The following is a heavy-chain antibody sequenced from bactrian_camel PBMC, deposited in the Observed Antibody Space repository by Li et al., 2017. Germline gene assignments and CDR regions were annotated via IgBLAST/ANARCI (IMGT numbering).Heavy chain of an antibody. D-gene: IGHD3*01. Sequence: VQLVESGGGSVQAGGSLRLSCLASGYLHSPYYMAWFRQTPGSEREGVAAIDSGSDRRTTYADFVKGRFAISRDNTKTTVYLQMNSLKPEDTATYYCAAVGGAGFDGYCYGDNKYWSQGTQVTVS. CDR3: AAVGGAGFDGYCYGDNKY. J-gene: IGHJ4*01. CDR2: IDSGSDRRT. V-gene: IGHV3S26*01. CDR1: GYLHSPYY.